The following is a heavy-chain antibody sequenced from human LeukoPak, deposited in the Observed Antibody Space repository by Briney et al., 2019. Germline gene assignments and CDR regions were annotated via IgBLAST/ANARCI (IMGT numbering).Heavy chain of an antibody. J-gene: IGHJ4*02. V-gene: IGHV3-33*06. CDR2: IWYDGSNK. Sequence: GRSLRLSCAASGFTFSSYGMHWVRQAPGKGLEWVAVIWYDGSNKYYADSVKGRFTISRDNSKNTLYLQMNSLRAEDTAVYYCAKDFYRHGAYSQTFDYWGQGTLVTVSS. D-gene: IGHD4-17*01. CDR3: AKDFYRHGAYSQTFDY. CDR1: GFTFSSYG.